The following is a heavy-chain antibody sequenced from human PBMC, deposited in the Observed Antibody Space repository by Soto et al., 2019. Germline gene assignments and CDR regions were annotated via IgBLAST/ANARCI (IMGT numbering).Heavy chain of an antibody. CDR3: TRHNPGWPVFDY. CDR1: GFTFSGSA. CDR2: IRSKANSYAT. Sequence: EVQLVESGGGLVQPGGSLKLSCAASGFTFSGSAMHWVRQASGKGLEWVGRIRSKANSYATAYAASVKGRFTISRDDSKNTAYLQMNSLKTEDTAVSYCTRHNPGWPVFDYWGQGTLVTVSS. J-gene: IGHJ4*02. V-gene: IGHV3-73*02. D-gene: IGHD2-15*01.